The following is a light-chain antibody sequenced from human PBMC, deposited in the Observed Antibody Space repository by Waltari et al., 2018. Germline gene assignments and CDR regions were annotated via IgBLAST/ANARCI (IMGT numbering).Light chain of an antibody. Sequence: SFELTQPPSVSVSPGETASITCSGDKWGDKYVSWYQHKPDQSPVLLIYEDNMRPSGIPERCSGANSGNTATLTISGTQAIDEADYYCQAWHTSTFVLFGGGTKLTVL. V-gene: IGLV3-1*01. CDR1: KWGDKY. CDR2: EDN. J-gene: IGLJ2*01. CDR3: QAWHTSTFVL.